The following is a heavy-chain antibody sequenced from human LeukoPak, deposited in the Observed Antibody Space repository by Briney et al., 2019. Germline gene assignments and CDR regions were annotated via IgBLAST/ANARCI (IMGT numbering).Heavy chain of an antibody. Sequence: GGSLTLSCAASGFTFSSYSMHWVRQAPGKGPEWVSSICSSSSYIYYADSVKGRFTISRDNAKNSLYLQMNSLRAEDTAVFYCARDELDSSGYFDYWGQGTLVTVSS. D-gene: IGHD3-22*01. CDR2: ICSSSSYI. J-gene: IGHJ4*02. CDR3: ARDELDSSGYFDY. CDR1: GFTFSSYS. V-gene: IGHV3-21*01.